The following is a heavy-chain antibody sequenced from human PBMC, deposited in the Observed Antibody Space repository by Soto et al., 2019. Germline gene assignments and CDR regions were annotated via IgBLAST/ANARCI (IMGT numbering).Heavy chain of an antibody. CDR2: ISSSGLPT. J-gene: IGHJ4*02. D-gene: IGHD6-19*01. CDR3: ARAPLAVADRVEY. Sequence: QVQLVESGGGLVKPGGSLRLSCAGSGFTFNDYDMSWIRQVPGKGLEWVSYISSSGLPTNYAESVKGRFTISRYNANNSLYLQLNSLRAEHTALYYCARAPLAVADRVEYWGQGTLVTVSS. V-gene: IGHV3-11*05. CDR1: GFTFNDYD.